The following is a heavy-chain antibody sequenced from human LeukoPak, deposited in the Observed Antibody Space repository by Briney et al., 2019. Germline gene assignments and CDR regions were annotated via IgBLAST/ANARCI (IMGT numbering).Heavy chain of an antibody. J-gene: IGHJ5*02. V-gene: IGHV4-61*09. Sequence: SETLSLTCTVSGGSISSGSYYWSWIRQPAGKGLEWIGHIYTSGSTNYNPSLKSRVTISVDTSKNQFSLKLKSVTAADTAVYYCARGGYYGSGNDFRFDPWGQGTLVTVSS. CDR1: GGSISSGSYY. D-gene: IGHD3-10*01. CDR3: ARGGYYGSGNDFRFDP. CDR2: IYTSGST.